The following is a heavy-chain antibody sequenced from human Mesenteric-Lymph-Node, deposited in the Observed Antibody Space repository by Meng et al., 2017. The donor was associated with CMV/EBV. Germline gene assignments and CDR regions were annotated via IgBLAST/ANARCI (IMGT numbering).Heavy chain of an antibody. Sequence: GGSLRLSCAASEFTFSDYYMSWIRQAPGKGLEWISYISRSGNTIYYADSVKGRFTISRDNTKNSLYLQMNSLRAEDTAVYFCARETGTTSFDSWGQGTLVTVSS. V-gene: IGHV3-11*04. D-gene: IGHD1-1*01. J-gene: IGHJ4*02. CDR3: ARETGTTSFDS. CDR2: ISRSGNTI. CDR1: EFTFSDYY.